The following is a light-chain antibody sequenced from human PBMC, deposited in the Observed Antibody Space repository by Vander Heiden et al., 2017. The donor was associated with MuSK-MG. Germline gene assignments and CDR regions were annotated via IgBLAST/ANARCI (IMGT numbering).Light chain of an antibody. J-gene: IGLJ1*01. V-gene: IGLV1-44*01. CDR1: ASNIGRHD. CDR2: KTS. CDR3: AARDDSLVDHVSG. Sequence: QSALTQPASASGAPGQRVTISCSGSASNIGRHDVSWSQFVPGTAPKLLIFKTSERPSGVPARFFGSRSGTSASLAISGLQSEDGATYFCAARDDSLVDHVSGFG.